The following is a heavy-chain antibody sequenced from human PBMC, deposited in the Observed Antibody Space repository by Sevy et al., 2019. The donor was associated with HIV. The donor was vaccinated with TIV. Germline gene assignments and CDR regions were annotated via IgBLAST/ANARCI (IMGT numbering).Heavy chain of an antibody. CDR2: IYYNGNT. D-gene: IGHD6-19*01. CDR1: GGSITSHY. CDR3: AGENAWGSGYS. V-gene: IGHV4-59*08. Sequence: SETLSLTCTVSGGSITSHYWGWIRQPPGKGLEWITNIYYNGNTNYNPSLKSRITISPETSKNQYSLRLSSVTAADTAIYYCAGENAWGSGYSWGQGTLVTVSS. J-gene: IGHJ4*02.